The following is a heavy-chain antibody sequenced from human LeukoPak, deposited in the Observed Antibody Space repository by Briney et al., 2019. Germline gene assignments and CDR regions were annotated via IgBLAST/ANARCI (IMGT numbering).Heavy chain of an antibody. V-gene: IGHV3-23*01. D-gene: IGHD3-22*01. Sequence: PGGSLRLSCAASGFTFSSYARGGVRQAPGKGLEWVSAISGSGGSTYYADSVKGRFTISRDNSKNTLYLQMNSLRAEDTAVYYCAKAAQYYYDSSGYYVFDYWGQGTLVTVSS. CDR2: ISGSGGST. J-gene: IGHJ4*02. CDR1: GFTFSSYA. CDR3: AKAAQYYYDSSGYYVFDY.